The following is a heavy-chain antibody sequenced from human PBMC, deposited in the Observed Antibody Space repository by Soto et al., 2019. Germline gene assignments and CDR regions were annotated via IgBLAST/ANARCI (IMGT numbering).Heavy chain of an antibody. V-gene: IGHV3-7*03. CDR3: VRAGKPYGFDF. CDR1: GFTFSNYW. Sequence: DVQLVESGGGLVQPGGSLRLSCAASGFTFSNYWMSWVRQAPGKGLEWVANLKPDGTEKYYQGTLKGRFTLSRDNAKESLYMHVDSLGTEETAIYFCVRAGKPYGFDFLGQGTMVTVSS. J-gene: IGHJ3*01. D-gene: IGHD4-17*01. CDR2: LKPDGTEK.